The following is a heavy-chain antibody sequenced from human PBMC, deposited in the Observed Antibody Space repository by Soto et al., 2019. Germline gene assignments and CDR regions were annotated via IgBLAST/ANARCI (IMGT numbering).Heavy chain of an antibody. V-gene: IGHV1-69*06. J-gene: IGHJ5*02. CDR2: IIPIFGTA. CDR1: GGTFSSYA. CDR3: AREFYGSGSYYNGGWFDP. Sequence: SVKVSCKXSGGTFSSYAISWVRQAPGQGLEWMGGIIPIFGTANYAQKFQGRVTITADKSTSTAYMELSSLRSEDTAVYYCAREFYGSGSYYNGGWFDPWGQGTLVTVSS. D-gene: IGHD3-10*01.